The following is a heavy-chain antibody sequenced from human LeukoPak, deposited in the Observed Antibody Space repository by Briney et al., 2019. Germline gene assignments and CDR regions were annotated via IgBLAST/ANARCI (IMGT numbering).Heavy chain of an antibody. Sequence: GGSLRLSCALSGRPFSSSIMHWVRQAPGKGLEWVAGMSFDGSQYYVDSVKGRFTISRDNSGNTVFLHMTSLRPEDTAVYYCAREGKTYYDILTGYDYFDYWGQGTLVTVSS. D-gene: IGHD3-9*01. CDR2: MSFDGSQ. J-gene: IGHJ4*02. CDR1: GRPFSSSI. CDR3: AREGKTYYDILTGYDYFDY. V-gene: IGHV3-30*03.